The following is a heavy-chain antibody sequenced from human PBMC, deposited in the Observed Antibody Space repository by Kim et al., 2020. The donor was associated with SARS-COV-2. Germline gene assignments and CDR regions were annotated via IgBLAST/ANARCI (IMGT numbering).Heavy chain of an antibody. V-gene: IGHV3-15*01. CDR2: IKSETDGGTT. CDR3: TTARIAAGGHYYYYGMEV. D-gene: IGHD6-13*01. CDR1: GFTFNKAW. Sequence: GGSLRRSCAASGFTFNKAWMNWVRQAPGKGLEWVGLIKSETDGGTTDYATPVKGRFTISRDDSESTLYLQMNSLKTEDTAVYYCTTARIAAGGHYYYYGMEVWGQGTTVTVSS. J-gene: IGHJ6*02.